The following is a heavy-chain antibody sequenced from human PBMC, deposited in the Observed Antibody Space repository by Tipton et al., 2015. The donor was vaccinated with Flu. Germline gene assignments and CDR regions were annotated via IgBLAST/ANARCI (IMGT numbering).Heavy chain of an antibody. CDR2: LSDSGSTI. CDR3: AKDIGTTGTTWFDP. Sequence: SLRLSCAASGFTFSDYYMSWIRQVPGKGLEWLSHLSDSGSTINYADSVKGRFTISRDNAKNSLYLQMNSLRAEDTALYYCAKDIGTTGTTWFDPWGQGTLVTVSS. CDR1: GFTFSDYY. D-gene: IGHD1-1*01. V-gene: IGHV3-11*01. J-gene: IGHJ5*02.